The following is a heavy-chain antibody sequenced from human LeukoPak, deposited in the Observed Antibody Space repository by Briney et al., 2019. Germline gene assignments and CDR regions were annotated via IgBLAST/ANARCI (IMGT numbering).Heavy chain of an antibody. J-gene: IGHJ4*02. CDR3: ARDSRYYGSGSYPFDY. D-gene: IGHD3-10*01. CDR1: GFIFSLYP. Sequence: PGRSLRLSCTGSGFIFSLYPMHWVRQAPGKGLEWVAVIWYDGSNKYYADSVKGRFTISRDNSKNTLYLQMNSLRAEDTAVYYCARDSRYYGSGSYPFDYWGQGTLVTVSS. CDR2: IWYDGSNK. V-gene: IGHV3-33*08.